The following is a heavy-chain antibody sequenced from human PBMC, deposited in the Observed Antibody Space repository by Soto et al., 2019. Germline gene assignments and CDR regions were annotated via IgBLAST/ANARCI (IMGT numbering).Heavy chain of an antibody. Sequence: GASVKVSCKSSVYTFINYAMHGLGQPPGKRLEGMGCNNAANGNTKYSQKFQGRVTITRDTSASTAYMELSSLRSEDTGAYYCARDGDIVATRFDYWGQGTLVTVSS. CDR2: NNAANGNT. D-gene: IGHD5-12*01. CDR3: ARDGDIVATRFDY. J-gene: IGHJ4*02. V-gene: IGHV1-3*01. CDR1: VYTFINYA.